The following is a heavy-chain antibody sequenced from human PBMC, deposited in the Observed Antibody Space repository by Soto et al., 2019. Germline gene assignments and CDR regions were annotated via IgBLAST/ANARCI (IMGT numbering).Heavy chain of an antibody. V-gene: IGHV1-2*02. CDR2: INPYSGGA. CDR1: GYTFTDYF. Sequence: ASVKVSCKASGYTFTDYFIHWVRQAPGQGLEWIGWINPYSGGADLSQKFQGRVTMTRDTSISTAYMEVSSLRSDDTAVFYCARLMHYSHYGGSCHSGFHMCGEGTMVTV. CDR3: ARLMHYSHYGGSCHSGFHM. J-gene: IGHJ3*02. D-gene: IGHD2-21*01.